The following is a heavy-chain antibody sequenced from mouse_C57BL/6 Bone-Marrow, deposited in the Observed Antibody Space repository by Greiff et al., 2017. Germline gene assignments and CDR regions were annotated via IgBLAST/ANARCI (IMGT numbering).Heavy chain of an antibody. D-gene: IGHD1-1*01. CDR2: IRNKANGYTT. V-gene: IGHV7-3*01. Sequence: EVQRVESGGGLVQPGGSLSLSCAASGFTFTDYYMSWVRQPPGKALEWLGFIRNKANGYTTEYSASVKGRFTISRDNSQRILYLQMNALRTEDSATYYCARYYYGSSAFDYWGQGTTLTVSS. CDR1: GFTFTDYY. J-gene: IGHJ2*01. CDR3: ARYYYGSSAFDY.